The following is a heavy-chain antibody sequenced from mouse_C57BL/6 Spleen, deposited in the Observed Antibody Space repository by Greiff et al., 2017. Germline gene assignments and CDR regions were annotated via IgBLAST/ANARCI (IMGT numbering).Heavy chain of an antibody. D-gene: IGHD2-2*01. CDR2: IYPGSGST. V-gene: IGHV1-55*01. Sequence: VQLQQPGAELVKPGASVKMSCKASGYTFTSYWITWVKQRPGQGLEWIGDIYPGSGSTNYNEKFKSKSTLTVDKSSSTAYMQLSSLTSEDSAVYYCARGTTMVTGRFAYWGQGTLVTVSA. CDR3: ARGTTMVTGRFAY. J-gene: IGHJ3*01. CDR1: GYTFTSYW.